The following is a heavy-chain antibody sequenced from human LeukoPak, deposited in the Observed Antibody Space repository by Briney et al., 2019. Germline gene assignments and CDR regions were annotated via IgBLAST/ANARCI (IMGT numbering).Heavy chain of an antibody. CDR2: ISYDGSNK. CDR3: AKDQIAVAVHDAFDI. V-gene: IGHV3-30*18. Sequence: GGSLRLSCAASGFTFSSYGMHWVRQAPGKGLEWVAVISYDGSNKYYADSVKGRFTISRDNSKNTLYLQMNSLRAEDTAVYYCAKDQIAVAVHDAFDIWGQGTMDTVSS. D-gene: IGHD6-19*01. J-gene: IGHJ3*02. CDR1: GFTFSSYG.